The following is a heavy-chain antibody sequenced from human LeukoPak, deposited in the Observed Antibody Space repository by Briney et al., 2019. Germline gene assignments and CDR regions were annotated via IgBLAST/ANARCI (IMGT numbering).Heavy chain of an antibody. CDR2: IIPIFGTA. V-gene: IGHV1-69*05. CDR3: AMGRYDSSGYEGAYFDY. D-gene: IGHD3-22*01. CDR1: GGTFSSYA. Sequence: SVKVSCKASGGTFSSYAISWVRQAPGQGLEWMGGIIPIFGTANYAQTFQGRVTITTDEPTSTAYMELSSLRSEDPAVYYCAMGRYDSSGYEGAYFDYWGQGTLVTVSS. J-gene: IGHJ4*02.